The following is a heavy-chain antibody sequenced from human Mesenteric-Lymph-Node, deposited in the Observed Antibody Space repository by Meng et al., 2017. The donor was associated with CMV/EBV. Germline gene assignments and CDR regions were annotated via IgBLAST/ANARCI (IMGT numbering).Heavy chain of an antibody. V-gene: IGHV3-74*01. CDR2: IDNSGRST. D-gene: IGHD1-7*01. J-gene: IGHJ4*02. Sequence: GGSLRLSCEASGFMFSGHWMHWVRQVPGKGLVWVSCIDNSGRSTKYADSVKGRFTISRDNAKNTLYLQMNSLRAEDTAVYYCAKGGDLTGTKAFDYWGQGTLVTVSS. CDR3: AKGGDLTGTKAFDY. CDR1: GFMFSGHW.